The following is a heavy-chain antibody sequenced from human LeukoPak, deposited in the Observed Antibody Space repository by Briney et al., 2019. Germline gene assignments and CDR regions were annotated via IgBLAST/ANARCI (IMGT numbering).Heavy chain of an antibody. Sequence: SVKVSCKASGGTFSSYAISWVRQAPGQGLEWMGGIIPIFGTANYAQKFQGRVKITTDESTSTAYMELSSLRSEDTAVYYCARFRDGRYYYMDVWGKGTTVTVSS. CDR2: IIPIFGTA. V-gene: IGHV1-69*05. CDR1: GGTFSSYA. CDR3: ARFRDGRYYYMDV. J-gene: IGHJ6*03. D-gene: IGHD5-24*01.